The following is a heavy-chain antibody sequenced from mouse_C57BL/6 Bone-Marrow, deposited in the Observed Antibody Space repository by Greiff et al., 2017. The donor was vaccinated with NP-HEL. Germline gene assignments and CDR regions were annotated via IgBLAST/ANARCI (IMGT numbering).Heavy chain of an antibody. CDR1: GYTFTSYG. J-gene: IGHJ2*01. Sequence: QVQLKESGAELARPGASVKLSCKASGYTFTSYGISWVKQRTGQGLEWIGEIYPRSGNTYYNEKFKGKATLTADKSSSTAYMELRSLTSEDSAVYFCAREVYYDYFDYWGQGTTLTVSS. D-gene: IGHD2-4*01. CDR2: IYPRSGNT. CDR3: AREVYYDYFDY. V-gene: IGHV1-81*01.